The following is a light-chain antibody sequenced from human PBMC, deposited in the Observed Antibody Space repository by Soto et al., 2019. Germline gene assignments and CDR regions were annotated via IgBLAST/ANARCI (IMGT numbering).Light chain of an antibody. CDR2: GAS. J-gene: IGKJ1*01. V-gene: IGKV3-20*01. CDR1: QSVSTNF. CDR3: QQYGRTSWT. Sequence: EIVLTQSPGTLSLSPGEGATLSCRASQSVSTNFFAWYQQKPGQAPRLLIYGASTRATGIPDRFSGSGSGTDFPLTISRLEPEDFAVYYCQQYGRTSWTFGQGTNVEIK.